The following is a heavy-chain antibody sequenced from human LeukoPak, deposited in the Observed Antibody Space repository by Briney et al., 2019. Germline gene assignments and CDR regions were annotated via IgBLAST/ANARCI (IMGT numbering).Heavy chain of an antibody. CDR3: AKGGWLDDY. V-gene: IGHV3-23*01. CDR1: GFTFSNYD. Sequence: PGGSLRLSCAASGFTFSNYDMSWVRQAPGKGLEWVSVINTSGGGTHSADSVKGRFTISRDNSKNTLYLQMNSLGVEDTAVYYCAKGGWLDDYWGQGTLVTVSS. CDR2: INTSGGGT. D-gene: IGHD6-19*01. J-gene: IGHJ4*02.